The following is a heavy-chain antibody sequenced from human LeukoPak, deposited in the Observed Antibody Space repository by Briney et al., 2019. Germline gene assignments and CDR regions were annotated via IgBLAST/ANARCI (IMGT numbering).Heavy chain of an antibody. Sequence: RXPPXXXLEWVGEINHSGSTNYNPSLKSRVTISVDTSKNQFSLKLSSVTAADTAVYYCAGRARGADYCSSTSCFIDYWGQGTLVTVSS. CDR3: AGRARGADYCSSTSCFIDY. J-gene: IGHJ4*02. D-gene: IGHD2-2*01. V-gene: IGHV4-34*01. CDR2: INHSGST.